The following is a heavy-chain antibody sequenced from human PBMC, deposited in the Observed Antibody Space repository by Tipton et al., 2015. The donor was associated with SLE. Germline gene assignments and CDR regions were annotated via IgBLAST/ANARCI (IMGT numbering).Heavy chain of an antibody. J-gene: IGHJ4*02. CDR2: ISNSGGTT. CDR1: GFTFGSYA. CDR3: AKDRYCGGGTCFASYFDS. V-gene: IGHV3-23*01. D-gene: IGHD2-15*01. Sequence: SLRLSCAASGFTFGSYAMSWVRQAPGKGLEWVSTISNSGGTTYYADSVKGRFTISRDNSENTLFLQMNSLRGEDTAIYYCAKDRYCGGGTCFASYFDSWGQGTLVAVSS.